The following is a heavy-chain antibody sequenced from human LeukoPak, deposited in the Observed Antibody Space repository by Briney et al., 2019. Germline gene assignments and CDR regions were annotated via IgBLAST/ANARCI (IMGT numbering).Heavy chain of an antibody. V-gene: IGHV3-74*03. CDR2: INGDGTIT. Sequence: GESLKISCAASGFAFSSYWMLWVRQVPGKGLVWVSRINGDGTITTYADFAKGRFTISRDNTKNILYLEMNNLRAEDTGIYYCSRSQFDYWGQGILVTVSS. CDR3: SRSQFDY. CDR1: GFAFSSYW. J-gene: IGHJ4*02.